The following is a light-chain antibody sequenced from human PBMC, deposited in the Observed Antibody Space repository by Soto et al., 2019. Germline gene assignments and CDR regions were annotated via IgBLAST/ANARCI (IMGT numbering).Light chain of an antibody. CDR1: QSLLHGNGYNY. J-gene: IGKJ2*01. V-gene: IGKV2-28*01. CDR2: LGS. Sequence: DIVMTQSPLSLPVTPGEPASISCRSSQSLLHGNGYNYLDWYLQKPGQSPQLLIYLGSNRASGVPDRFSGSGSRTDFTLKISRLEAEDVGLYYCMQALQTPLYTFGQGTKLEIK. CDR3: MQALQTPLYT.